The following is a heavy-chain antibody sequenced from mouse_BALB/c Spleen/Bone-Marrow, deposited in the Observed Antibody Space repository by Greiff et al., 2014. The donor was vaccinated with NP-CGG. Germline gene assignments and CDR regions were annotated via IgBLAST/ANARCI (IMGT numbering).Heavy chain of an antibody. J-gene: IGHJ1*01. CDR1: GFTFTDYY. Sequence: DVKLVESGGGLVQPGGSLRLSCATSGFTFTDYYMSWVRQPPGKALEWLGFIRNKANGYTTEYSASVKGRFTISRDNSQSILYLQMNTLRAESSATYYCAREGVYYGNPYWYFDVWGAGTTVTVSS. V-gene: IGHV7-3*02. CDR3: AREGVYYGNPYWYFDV. CDR2: IRNKANGYTT. D-gene: IGHD2-1*01.